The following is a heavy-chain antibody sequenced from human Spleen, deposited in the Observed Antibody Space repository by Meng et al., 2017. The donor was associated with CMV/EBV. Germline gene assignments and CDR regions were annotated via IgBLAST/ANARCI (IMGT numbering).Heavy chain of an antibody. J-gene: IGHJ5*02. V-gene: IGHV3-11*04. Sequence: LRRSCEASGLTFSDHYMSWIRQAPGRGLEWVSSINRRGDTIHYADSVKGRFTVSRDNAKSSLHLQMNSLKAEDTAVYYCAREMEGTNAWGQGTLVTVSS. CDR2: INRRGDTI. CDR3: AREMEGTNA. D-gene: IGHD1-1*01. CDR1: GLTFSDHY.